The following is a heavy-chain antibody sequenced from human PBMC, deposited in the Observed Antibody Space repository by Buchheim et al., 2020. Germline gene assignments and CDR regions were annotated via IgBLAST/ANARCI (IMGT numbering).Heavy chain of an antibody. CDR3: ARDLAGWSRSPTDY. CDR2: IKQDGSEI. D-gene: IGHD2-8*02. J-gene: IGHJ4*02. Sequence: EVQLVESGGGLVRPGGSLRLSCAASGFTFSSYWMSWVRQAPGKGLEWVANIKQDGSEIHFVDSVKGRFSISRDNAKNSLYLQLSSLRAEDTAVYYCARDLAGWSRSPTDYWGQGTL. CDR1: GFTFSSYW. V-gene: IGHV3-7*01.